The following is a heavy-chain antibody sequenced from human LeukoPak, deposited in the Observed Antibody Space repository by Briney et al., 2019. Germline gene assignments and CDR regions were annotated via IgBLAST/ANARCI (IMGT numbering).Heavy chain of an antibody. V-gene: IGHV1-69*13. Sequence: GASVKVSCTASGGTFSSYAISWVRQAPGQGLEWMGGIIPIFGTANYAQKFQGRVTITADESTSTAYMELSSLRSEDTAVYYCARAPRGSGGYPTTWFDPWGQGTLVTVSS. J-gene: IGHJ5*02. D-gene: IGHD1-26*01. CDR3: ARAPRGSGGYPTTWFDP. CDR2: IIPIFGTA. CDR1: GGTFSSYA.